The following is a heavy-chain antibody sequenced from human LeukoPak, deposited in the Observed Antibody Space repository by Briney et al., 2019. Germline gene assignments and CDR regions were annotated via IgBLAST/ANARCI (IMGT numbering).Heavy chain of an antibody. CDR1: GGSISSGLYS. CDR3: ARLQYCSGTSCYWFDP. D-gene: IGHD2-2*01. Sequence: SETLSLTCDVSGGSISSGLYSWSWIRQPLGKGLEWIGYIYHTGSTYYNPSLKSRVTISVDTSKNQFSLRLSSVTAADTAVYYCARLQYCSGTSCYWFDPWGQGTLVTVSS. CDR2: IYHTGST. J-gene: IGHJ5*02. V-gene: IGHV4-30-2*01.